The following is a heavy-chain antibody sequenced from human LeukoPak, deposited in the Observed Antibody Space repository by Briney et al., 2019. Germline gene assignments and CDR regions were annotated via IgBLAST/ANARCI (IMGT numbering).Heavy chain of an antibody. J-gene: IGHJ4*02. Sequence: PGGSLRLSCAASGFTSSDYWMTWVRQAPGKGLEWVAHIKQDGSERYYGDSVKGRFTISRDNAKNLVYLQMNSLGAEDTAIYYCARGWNYAFRFDYWGQGTLVTVSS. V-gene: IGHV3-7*01. CDR1: GFTSSDYW. D-gene: IGHD1-7*01. CDR3: ARGWNYAFRFDY. CDR2: IKQDGSER.